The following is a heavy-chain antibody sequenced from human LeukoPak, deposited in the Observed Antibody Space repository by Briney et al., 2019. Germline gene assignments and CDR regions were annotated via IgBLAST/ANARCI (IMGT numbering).Heavy chain of an antibody. Sequence: SETLSLTCTVSGGSISSYYWSWIRQPPGQGLEWIGYIYYSGSTNYNPSLKSRATISVDTSKNQFSLKLSSVTAADTAVYYCARVGDYYDSRGYYYNFDYWGQGTLVTVSS. J-gene: IGHJ4*02. D-gene: IGHD3-22*01. V-gene: IGHV4-59*01. CDR3: ARVGDYYDSRGYYYNFDY. CDR1: GGSISSYY. CDR2: IYYSGST.